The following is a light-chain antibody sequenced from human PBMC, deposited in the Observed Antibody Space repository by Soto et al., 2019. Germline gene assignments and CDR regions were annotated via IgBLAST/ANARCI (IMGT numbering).Light chain of an antibody. Sequence: IVLTQSPGTLSLSPGERATLSCRASQTVGGDYLAWYQQKPGQAPRLLIYGAFNRAAGTPDRFSGSGSGTDFTLTITRLEPEDFAVYYCQQYHKSPRTFDQGTKVEV. CDR1: QTVGGDY. CDR3: QQYHKSPRT. CDR2: GAF. V-gene: IGKV3-20*01. J-gene: IGKJ1*01.